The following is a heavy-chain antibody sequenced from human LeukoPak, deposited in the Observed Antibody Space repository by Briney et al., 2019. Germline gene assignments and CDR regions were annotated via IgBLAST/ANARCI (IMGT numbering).Heavy chain of an antibody. V-gene: IGHV3-48*01. CDR1: GFTFSSYS. CDR3: ARGLSPYYYYYMDV. Sequence: GGSLRLSCAASGFTFSSYSINWVRQAPGKGLEWVSYISSSSNTIHYAESVKGRFTICRDNAKNSLYLQMNSLRADDTAVYYCARGLSPYYYYYMDVWGKGTTVTVSS. CDR2: ISSSSNTI. J-gene: IGHJ6*03.